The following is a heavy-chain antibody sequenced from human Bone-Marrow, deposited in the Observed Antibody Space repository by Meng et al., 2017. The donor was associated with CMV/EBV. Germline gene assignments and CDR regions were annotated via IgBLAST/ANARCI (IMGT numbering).Heavy chain of an antibody. V-gene: IGHV4-61*01. CDR3: ARGRRSGWYEAFWYYGMDV. D-gene: IGHD6-19*01. CDR1: GGSFSSGCYY. CDR2: IYHSGST. J-gene: IGHJ6*02. Sequence: SETLSLTCTVSGGSFSSGCYYWSWIRQPPGKGLEWIGYIYHSGSTNYNPSLKSRVTISVDTSKKQFSLQLSSVTAADTAVYYCARGRRSGWYEAFWYYGMDVWGQGTTVTVSS.